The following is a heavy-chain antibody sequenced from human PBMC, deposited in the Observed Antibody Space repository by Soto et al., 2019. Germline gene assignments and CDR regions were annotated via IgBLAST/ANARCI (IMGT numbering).Heavy chain of an antibody. CDR2: IYYSGST. J-gene: IGHJ6*03. Sequence: SETLSLTCTVSGGSISSYYWSWIRQPPGKGLEWIGYIYYSGSTNYNPSLKSRVTISVDTSKNQFSLKLSSVTAADTAVYYCARLSVVVPAATFYYYYYYTDVWGKGTTVTVSS. D-gene: IGHD2-2*01. CDR3: ARLSVVVPAATFYYYYYYTDV. V-gene: IGHV4-59*08. CDR1: GGSISSYY.